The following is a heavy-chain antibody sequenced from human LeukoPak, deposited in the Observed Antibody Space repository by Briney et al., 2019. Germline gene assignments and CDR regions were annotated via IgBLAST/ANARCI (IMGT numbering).Heavy chain of an antibody. CDR2: IYYSGST. D-gene: IGHD3-16*01. J-gene: IGHJ4*02. CDR1: GGSISSYY. Sequence: SETLSLTCTVSGGSISSYYWSWIRQPPGKGLEWIGYIYYSGSTNYNPSLKSRVTISVDTSKNQFSLKLRSVTAADTAVYYCARRGGGITYFDYWGQGTLVTVSS. CDR3: ARRGGGITYFDY. V-gene: IGHV4-59*01.